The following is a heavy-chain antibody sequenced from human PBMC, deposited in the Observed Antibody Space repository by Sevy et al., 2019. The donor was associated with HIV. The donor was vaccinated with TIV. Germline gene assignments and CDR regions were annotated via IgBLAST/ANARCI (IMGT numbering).Heavy chain of an antibody. CDR2: INPNSDGT. Sequence: ASVKVSCKTSASTFTAYYMHWLRQAPGQGLEWMGWINPNSDGTKYAQRFQGRVSMTADTSISTAYMELSRLTSDDTAVYYCARDRVLFWGGGGLDVWGQGTTLTVSS. CDR1: ASTFTAYY. D-gene: IGHD3-16*01. J-gene: IGHJ6*02. V-gene: IGHV1-2*02. CDR3: ARDRVLFWGGGGLDV.